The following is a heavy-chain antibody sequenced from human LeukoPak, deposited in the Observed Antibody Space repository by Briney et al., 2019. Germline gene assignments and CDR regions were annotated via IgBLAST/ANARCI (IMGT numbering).Heavy chain of an antibody. Sequence: ASVTVSCKASGYTFTSYGISWVRQAPGQGLEWMGWISTYNGNANYAQKLQGRVTVTTDTSTSTAYMELSSLRSEDTAVYYCARVGALGPSIAVAPDPQGDFDYWGQGTLVTVSS. CDR1: GYTFTSYG. CDR2: ISTYNGNA. D-gene: IGHD6-19*01. CDR3: ARVGALGPSIAVAPDPQGDFDY. J-gene: IGHJ4*02. V-gene: IGHV1-18*01.